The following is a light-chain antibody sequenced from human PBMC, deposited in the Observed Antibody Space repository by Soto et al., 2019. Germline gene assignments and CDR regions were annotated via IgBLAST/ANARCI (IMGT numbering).Light chain of an antibody. CDR1: SSDVGAYNY. Sequence: QSALTQPPSASWSPGQSVTISCTGTSSDVGAYNYVSWYQQHPGKAPKVMIYEVSKRPSGVPDRFSGSKSGNTASLTVSGLQAEDEADYYCSSFAGSNNLGVFGGGTKVTVL. CDR2: EVS. V-gene: IGLV2-8*01. CDR3: SSFAGSNNLGV. J-gene: IGLJ2*01.